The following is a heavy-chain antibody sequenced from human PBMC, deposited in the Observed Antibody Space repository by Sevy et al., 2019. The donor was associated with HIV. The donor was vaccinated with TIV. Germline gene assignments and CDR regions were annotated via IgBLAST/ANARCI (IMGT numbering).Heavy chain of an antibody. Sequence: GGSLRLSCAASGFSFSNYGMHWVRQAPGEGLDWVAFISHDGTKKYYLDSVKGRFTISRDNSKNTVDLQMNSLSAEDAALYYCAKDWRWQQPIYGMNVWGQGTRVTVSS. CDR1: GFSFSNYG. CDR2: ISHDGTKK. V-gene: IGHV3-30*18. CDR3: AKDWRWQQPIYGMNV. D-gene: IGHD3-3*01. J-gene: IGHJ6*02.